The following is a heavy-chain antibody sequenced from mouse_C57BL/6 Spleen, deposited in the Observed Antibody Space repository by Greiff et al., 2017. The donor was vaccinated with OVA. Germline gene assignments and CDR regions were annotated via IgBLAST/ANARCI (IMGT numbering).Heavy chain of an antibody. D-gene: IGHD2-12*01. V-gene: IGHV1-54*01. J-gene: IGHJ2*01. Sequence: QVQLQQSGAELVRPGTSVKVSCKASGYAFTNYLIEWVKQRPGQGLEWIGVINPGSGGTNYNEKFKGKATMTADKSSSTACMQLSSLTSEDSAVYVCARSVLYRYFDDWGQGTTLTVSS. CDR2: INPGSGGT. CDR3: ARSVLYRYFDD. CDR1: GYAFTNYL.